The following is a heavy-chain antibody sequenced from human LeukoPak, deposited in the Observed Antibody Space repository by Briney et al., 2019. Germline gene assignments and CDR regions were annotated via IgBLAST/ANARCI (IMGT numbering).Heavy chain of an antibody. V-gene: IGHV3-23*01. CDR1: GFTFRSYG. CDR3: ARLSGYDWESSYDY. CDR2: ISGSGGTT. J-gene: IGHJ4*02. D-gene: IGHD5-12*01. Sequence: GGSLRLSCAASGFTFRSYGMNWVRQAPGKGLEWVSAISGSGGTTYYADSVKGRFTISRDNSKNTLYLQMNTLRAEDTAVYYCARLSGYDWESSYDYWGQGTLVTVSS.